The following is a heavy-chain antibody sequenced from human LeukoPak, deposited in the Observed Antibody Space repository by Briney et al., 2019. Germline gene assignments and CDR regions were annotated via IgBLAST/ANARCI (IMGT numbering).Heavy chain of an antibody. Sequence: ASVKVSCKASGYTLTGYYMHWVRQAPGQGLEWMGRINPNSGGTNYAQKFQGRVTMTRDTSISTAYMELSRLRSDDTAVYYCASLITMVRGATSWGQGTLVTVSS. J-gene: IGHJ4*02. CDR2: INPNSGGT. CDR1: GYTLTGYY. CDR3: ASLITMVRGATS. V-gene: IGHV1-2*06. D-gene: IGHD3-10*01.